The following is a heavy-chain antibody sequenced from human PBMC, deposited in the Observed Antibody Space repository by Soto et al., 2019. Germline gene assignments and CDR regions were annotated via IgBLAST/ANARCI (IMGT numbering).Heavy chain of an antibody. D-gene: IGHD3-3*01. CDR3: AHTITIFGVVDAFDI. CDR1: GFSLSTSGVG. Sequence: QITLKESGPTLVKPTQTLTLTCTFSGFSLSTSGVGVGWIRQPPGKALEWLALIYWDDDKRYSPSLKSRLTIXXDXSXXQVVLTMTHMDPVDTATYYCAHTITIFGVVDAFDIWGQGTMVTVSS. V-gene: IGHV2-5*02. CDR2: IYWDDDK. J-gene: IGHJ3*02.